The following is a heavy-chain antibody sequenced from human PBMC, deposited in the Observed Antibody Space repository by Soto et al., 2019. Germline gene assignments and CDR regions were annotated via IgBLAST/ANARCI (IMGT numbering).Heavy chain of an antibody. CDR1: RYTFKGDN. J-gene: IGHJ5*01. Sequence: GTVKVSCKAYRYTFKGDNMHWVRQDHGKGLDWMGWINPNSGGTKYAQNFQGRVTLTRDTSLSTAYMELNSLRAEATVVYYCAKYLVFGWYSRSWYNLFASLVKRTLVLGSS. CDR3: AKYLVFGWYSRSWYNLFAS. CDR2: INPNSGGT. V-gene: IGHV1-2*02. D-gene: IGHD6-13*01.